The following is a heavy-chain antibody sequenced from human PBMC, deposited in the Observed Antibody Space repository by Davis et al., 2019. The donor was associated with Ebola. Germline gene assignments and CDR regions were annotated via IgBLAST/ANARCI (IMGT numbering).Heavy chain of an antibody. J-gene: IGHJ3*02. V-gene: IGHV3-48*04. D-gene: IGHD2-8*01. CDR1: GFTFSSYS. CDR3: ARESLDCTNGVCYTGYAFDI. CDR2: ISSSGSTI. Sequence: GESLKISCAASGFTFSSYSMNWVRQAPGKGLEWVSYISSSGSTIYYADSVKGRFTISRANAKNSLYLQMNSLRAEDTAVYYCARESLDCTNGVCYTGYAFDIWGQGTMVTVSS.